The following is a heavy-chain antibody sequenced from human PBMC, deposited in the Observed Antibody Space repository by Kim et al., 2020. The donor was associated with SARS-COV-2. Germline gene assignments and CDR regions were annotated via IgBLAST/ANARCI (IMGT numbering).Heavy chain of an antibody. V-gene: IGHV3-13*01. CDR2: GEK. CDR3: ARGGYGFDY. D-gene: IGHD5-12*01. J-gene: IGHJ4*02. Sequence: GEKHDPGSVKGRFTISRENAKNSLYLQMNSLRAGDTAVYYCARGGYGFDYWGQGTLVTVSS.